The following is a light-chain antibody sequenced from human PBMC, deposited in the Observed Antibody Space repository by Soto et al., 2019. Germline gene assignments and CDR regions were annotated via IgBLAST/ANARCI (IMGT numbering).Light chain of an antibody. CDR1: QSVGGY. CDR2: DAS. Sequence: EIVLTQSPGTLSLSPGERATRSCRASQSVGGYLAWYQQRPGQAPRVLIYDASNRATGIPDRFSGSGSGTDFTLTISRLEPEDFAVYYCQQYGSSGTFGQGTKVDIK. CDR3: QQYGSSGT. J-gene: IGKJ1*01. V-gene: IGKV3-20*01.